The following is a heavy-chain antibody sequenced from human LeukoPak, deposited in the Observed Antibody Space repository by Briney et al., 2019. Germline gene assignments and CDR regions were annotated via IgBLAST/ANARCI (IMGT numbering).Heavy chain of an antibody. V-gene: IGHV4-4*07. CDR3: ARDRLGVPPNHYGLLTGYYSL. J-gene: IGHJ2*01. CDR1: GGSISSYY. D-gene: IGHD3-9*01. Sequence: SETLSLTCTVAGGSISSYYWSWIRQPAGKGLEWIGRIYTSGSTNYNPSLKSRVVMSVDTSKNQFSLKLSSVTAADTAVYYCARDRLGVPPNHYGLLTGYYSLWGRGTLVTVSS. CDR2: IYTSGST.